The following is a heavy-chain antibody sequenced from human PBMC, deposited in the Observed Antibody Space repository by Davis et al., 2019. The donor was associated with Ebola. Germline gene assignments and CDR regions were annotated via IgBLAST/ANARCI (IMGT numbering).Heavy chain of an antibody. V-gene: IGHV3-73*01. CDR1: GFTFSGSA. CDR2: IRSKANSYAT. D-gene: IGHD6-13*01. J-gene: IGHJ4*02. Sequence: GGSLRLSCAASGFTFSGSAMHWVRQASGKGLEWVGRIRSKANSYATAYAASVKGRLTISRDDSKNTAYLQMNSLKTEDTAVYYCTSTAGTNDYWGQGTLVTVSS. CDR3: TSTAGTNDY.